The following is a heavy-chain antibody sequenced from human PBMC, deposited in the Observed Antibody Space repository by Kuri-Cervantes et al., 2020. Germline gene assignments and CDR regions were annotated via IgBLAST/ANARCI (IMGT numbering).Heavy chain of an antibody. CDR1: GFIFGDYA. D-gene: IGHD5-24*01. Sequence: GGSLRLSCTVSGFIFGDYALSWVRQAPGKGPEWVGFIRSKAYGGTTEYAASVKGRFAISRDDSKSIAYLQMNSLKTEDTAVYYCTRVRRDGYNSDAFDIWGQGTMVTVSS. CDR2: IRSKAYGGTT. V-gene: IGHV3-49*04. J-gene: IGHJ3*02. CDR3: TRVRRDGYNSDAFDI.